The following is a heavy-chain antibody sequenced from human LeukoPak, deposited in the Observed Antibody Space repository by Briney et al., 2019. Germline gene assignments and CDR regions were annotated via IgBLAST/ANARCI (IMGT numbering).Heavy chain of an antibody. CDR3: ARAYDILTGYPPFHLDI. D-gene: IGHD3-9*01. V-gene: IGHV4-34*01. CDR2: TKHVGST. Sequence: PSQTMSLTCPVYGGSLGGYYWSCIRQPQGKVLEWNGETKHVGSTNKNPTLRSRVTIPVAPPKDQSSRSLSSVTTADTAVYYGARAYDILTGYPPFHLDIWGQGTMVTVSS. CDR1: GGSLGGYY. J-gene: IGHJ3*02.